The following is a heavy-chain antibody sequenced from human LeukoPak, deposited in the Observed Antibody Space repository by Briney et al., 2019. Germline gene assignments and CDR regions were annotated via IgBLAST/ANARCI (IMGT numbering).Heavy chain of an antibody. D-gene: IGHD1-26*01. CDR3: ARSRSYLEYLGPLDY. CDR2: IIPIFGTA. V-gene: IGHV1-69*13. CDR1: GGTFSSYA. Sequence: SVKVSCKASGGTFSSYAISWVRQAPGQGLEWMGGIIPIFGTANYAQKFQGRVTITADESTSTAYMELSSLRSEDTAVYYCARSRSYLEYLGPLDYWGQGTLVTVSS. J-gene: IGHJ4*02.